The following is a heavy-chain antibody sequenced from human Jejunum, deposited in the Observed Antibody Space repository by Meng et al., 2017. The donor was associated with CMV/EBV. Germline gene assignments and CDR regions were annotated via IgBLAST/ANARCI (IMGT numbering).Heavy chain of an antibody. Sequence: TFSGFSLTTTGMRVSWIRQSPGKALEWLARIDWDDEKFYRTSLKTRLSISTDISKCQVVLTMTNMDPVDTATYYCVRNRGRSDLNYWGQGTLVTVSS. CDR1: GFSLTTTGMR. CDR2: IDWDDEK. J-gene: IGHJ4*02. CDR3: VRNRGRSDLNY. D-gene: IGHD3-16*02. V-gene: IGHV2-70D*14.